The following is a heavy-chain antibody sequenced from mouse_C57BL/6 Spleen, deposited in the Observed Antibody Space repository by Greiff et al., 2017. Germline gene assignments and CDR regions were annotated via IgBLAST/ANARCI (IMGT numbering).Heavy chain of an antibody. CDR1: GYTFTTYP. CDR2: LHPYNGDT. D-gene: IGHD2-3*01. J-gene: IGHJ3*01. V-gene: IGHV1-47*01. CDR3: ARAPDGYCGAWFDY. Sequence: QVQLLQSGAELVKPGASVKMSCKASGYTFTTYPMEWMQQNHGKSLEWIGNLHPYNGDTKYNEKFKGKATMTVEKSSSTVYVELSRITSDDAAVYYGARAPDGYCGAWFDYWGQGTLVTVSA.